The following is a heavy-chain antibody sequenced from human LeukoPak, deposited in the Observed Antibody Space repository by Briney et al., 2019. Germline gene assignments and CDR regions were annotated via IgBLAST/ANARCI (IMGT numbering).Heavy chain of an antibody. J-gene: IGHJ5*02. CDR3: ARVTTNWFDP. CDR1: GVSIRNSNW. Sequence: SETLSLTCAVSGVSIRNSNWWTWVRQPPGKGLEWIGEISHTGITNYNPSLKSRVTIYVDKSKNQFSLNLISVTAADTAVYYCARVTTNWFDPWGQGTLVTVSS. D-gene: IGHD1-1*01. CDR2: ISHTGIT. V-gene: IGHV4-4*02.